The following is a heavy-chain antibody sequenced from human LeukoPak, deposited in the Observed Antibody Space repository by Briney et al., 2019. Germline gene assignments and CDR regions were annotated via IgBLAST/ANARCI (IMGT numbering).Heavy chain of an antibody. Sequence: SGTLSLTCAVYGGSFSGYYWSWIRQPPGKGLEWIGEINHSGSTNYNPSLKSRVTISVDTSKNQFSLKLSSVTAADTAVYYCARVTGWLGIDYWGQGTLVTVSS. CDR1: GGSFSGYY. J-gene: IGHJ4*02. CDR3: ARVTGWLGIDY. D-gene: IGHD5-24*01. CDR2: INHSGST. V-gene: IGHV4-34*01.